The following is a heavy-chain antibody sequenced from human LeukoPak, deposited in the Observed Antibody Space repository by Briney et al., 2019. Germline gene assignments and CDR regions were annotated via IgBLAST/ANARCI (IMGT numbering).Heavy chain of an antibody. Sequence: ASVKVSCKASGYTFTGYYMHWVRQAPGQGLEWMGWINPNSGGTNYAQKFQGRVTMTRDTSISTAYMELSRLRSDDTAVYYCARIWGSSTSCYGCWFDPWGQGTLVTVSS. CDR1: GYTFTGYY. V-gene: IGHV1-2*02. CDR3: ARIWGSSTSCYGCWFDP. D-gene: IGHD2-2*01. J-gene: IGHJ5*02. CDR2: INPNSGGT.